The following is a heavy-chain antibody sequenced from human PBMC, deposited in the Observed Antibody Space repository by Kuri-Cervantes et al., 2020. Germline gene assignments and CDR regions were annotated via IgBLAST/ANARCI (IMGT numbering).Heavy chain of an antibody. V-gene: IGHV5-51*01. D-gene: IGHD2-2*02. CDR2: IYPGYSDT. CDR1: GYSFTSYW. J-gene: IGHJ3*02. CDR3: ARPYCSSTSCYTRDAFDI. Sequence: GGSLRLSCKGSGYSFTSYWIGWVRQMPGKGLEWMGIIYPGYSDTRYSPSFQGQVTISANKSISTAYLQWSSLKASDTAMYYCARPYCSSTSCYTRDAFDIWGQGTMVTVSS.